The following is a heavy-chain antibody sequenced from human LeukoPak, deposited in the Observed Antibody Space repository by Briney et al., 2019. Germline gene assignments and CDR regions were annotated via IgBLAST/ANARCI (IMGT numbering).Heavy chain of an antibody. V-gene: IGHV1-69*13. D-gene: IGHD5-12*01. CDR3: TRLGSGYDPGDF. CDR1: GGTFSTLD. CDR2: IIPLFGPA. J-gene: IGHJ4*02. Sequence: SVKVSCKASGGTFSTLDISWVRQAPGHGLEWMGGIIPLFGPANYAQKFQDRVTIIADESTTTAYMELSSLRSEDTAVYYCTRLGSGYDPGDFWGQGTLVTVST.